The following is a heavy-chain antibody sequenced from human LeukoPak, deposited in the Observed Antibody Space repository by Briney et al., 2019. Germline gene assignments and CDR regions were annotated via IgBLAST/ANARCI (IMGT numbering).Heavy chain of an antibody. J-gene: IGHJ4*02. CDR3: ARDLVRSGYERWYDY. D-gene: IGHD5-12*01. CDR2: IYSGGST. V-gene: IGHV3-53*01. CDR1: GFTVSSNY. Sequence: GGSPRLSCAASGFTVSSNYMSWVRQAPGKGLEWVSVIYSGGSTYYADSVKGRFTISRDNSKNTLYLQMNSLRAEDTAVYYCARDLVRSGYERWYDYWGQGTLVTVSS.